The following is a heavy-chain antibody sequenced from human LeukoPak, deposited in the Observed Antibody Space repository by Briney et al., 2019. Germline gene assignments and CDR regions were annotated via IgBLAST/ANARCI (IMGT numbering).Heavy chain of an antibody. Sequence: SETLSLTCTVSGGSISSSSYYWSWIRQPPGKGLEWIGDIYYSGSTNYNPSLKSRVTISVDTSKNQFSLKLSSVTAADTAVYYCARNGYSRTENYYYYYMDVWGKGTTVTVSS. D-gene: IGHD5-18*01. CDR3: ARNGYSRTENYYYYYMDV. CDR1: GGSISSSSYY. CDR2: IYYSGST. J-gene: IGHJ6*03. V-gene: IGHV4-61*01.